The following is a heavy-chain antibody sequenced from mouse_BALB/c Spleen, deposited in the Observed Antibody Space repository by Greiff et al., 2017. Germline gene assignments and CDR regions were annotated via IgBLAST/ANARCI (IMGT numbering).Heavy chain of an antibody. CDR3: ARGGGYSYAMDY. J-gene: IGHJ4*01. V-gene: IGHV1-4*02. Sequence: QVQLQQSAAELARPGASVKMSCKASGYTFTSYTMHWVKQRPGQGLEWIGYINPSSGYTEYNQKFKDKTTLTADKSSSTAYMQLSSLTSEDSAVYYCARGGGYSYAMDYWGQGTSVTVSS. CDR1: GYTFTSYT. CDR2: INPSSGYT.